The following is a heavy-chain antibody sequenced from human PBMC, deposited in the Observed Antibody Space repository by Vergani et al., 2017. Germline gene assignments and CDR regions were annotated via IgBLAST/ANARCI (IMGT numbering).Heavy chain of an antibody. CDR3: ITGTTEPY. Sequence: VQLVESGGGLVKPGGSLRLSCAASGFTFSSHWMHWVRQPPGKGLVWVSRISGDGDMTKYADSVQGRFTISRDNTKNTLFLQMNSLRADDTAVYYCITGTTEPYWGQGTLVTVSS. D-gene: IGHD4-17*01. CDR1: GFTFSSHW. J-gene: IGHJ4*02. V-gene: IGHV3-74*02. CDR2: ISGDGDMT.